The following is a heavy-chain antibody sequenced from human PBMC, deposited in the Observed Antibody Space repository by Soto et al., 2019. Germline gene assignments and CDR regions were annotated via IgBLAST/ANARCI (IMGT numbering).Heavy chain of an antibody. CDR2: LYNTDGT. J-gene: IGHJ3*01. Sequence: GGSLRLSCAASGFTFSGKKYLTWVRQAPGKGLEWVSALYNTDGTYYADSVKGRFSASKDHSKNTFYLQLNSLRPDDTAVYYCASWLLREHAFDVWGLGTMVTVSS. CDR3: ASWLLREHAFDV. D-gene: IGHD2-15*01. CDR1: GFTFSGKKY. V-gene: IGHV3-53*01.